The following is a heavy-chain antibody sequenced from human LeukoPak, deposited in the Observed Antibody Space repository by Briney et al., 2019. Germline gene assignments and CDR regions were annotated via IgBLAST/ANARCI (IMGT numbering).Heavy chain of an antibody. Sequence: GASVTVSCKVSGYTLTELSMHWVRQAPGKGLEWMGGFDPEDGETIYAQKFQGRVTMTEDTSTDTAYVELSSLRSEDTAVYYCATNSLGYCSSTSCLVDYWGQGTLVTVSP. CDR1: GYTLTELS. J-gene: IGHJ4*02. V-gene: IGHV1-24*01. CDR2: FDPEDGET. CDR3: ATNSLGYCSSTSCLVDY. D-gene: IGHD2-2*01.